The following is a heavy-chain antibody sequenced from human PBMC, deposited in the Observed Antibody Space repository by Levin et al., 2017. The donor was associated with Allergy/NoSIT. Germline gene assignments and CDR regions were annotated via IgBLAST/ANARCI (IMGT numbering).Heavy chain of an antibody. Sequence: GGSLRLSCQTSGYTFSNYWFGWVRQMPGKGLEWMGIIHPGDSQTRYSPSFQGQVTISADKSITTAYLQWTTLKASDTAMYYCATLEYCSGSTCYAPSRYWGQGTLVAVSS. CDR2: IHPGDSQT. D-gene: IGHD2-2*01. CDR3: ATLEYCSGSTCYAPSRY. CDR1: GYTFSNYW. V-gene: IGHV5-51*01. J-gene: IGHJ4*02.